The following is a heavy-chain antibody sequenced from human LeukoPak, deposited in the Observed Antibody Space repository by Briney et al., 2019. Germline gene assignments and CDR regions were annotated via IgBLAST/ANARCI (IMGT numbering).Heavy chain of an antibody. CDR1: GFTFSSCW. D-gene: IGHD4-23*01. V-gene: IGHV3-7*01. J-gene: IGHJ4*02. CDR3: ARVPRWYVIDY. Sequence: GGSLRLSCVASGFTFSSCWMTWVRQAPGKGLEWVANIKQDGSEKYYVDSVKGRFTISRDNAKNSLYLQMNSLRAEDTAVYYCARVPRWYVIDYWGQGTLVTVSS. CDR2: IKQDGSEK.